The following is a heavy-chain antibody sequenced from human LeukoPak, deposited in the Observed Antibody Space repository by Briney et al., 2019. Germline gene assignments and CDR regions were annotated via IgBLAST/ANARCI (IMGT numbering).Heavy chain of an antibody. CDR1: GGTFSSYA. D-gene: IGHD2-21*02. J-gene: IGHJ3*02. Sequence: AASVNVSCKASGGTFSSYAISWVRQPPAQGLEWMGGIIPIFGTANYAQKFQGRVTITADESTSTAYMELSSLRSEDTAVYYCASPSKGRCGGDCYDAFDIWGQGTMVTVSS. V-gene: IGHV1-69*13. CDR3: ASPSKGRCGGDCYDAFDI. CDR2: IIPIFGTA.